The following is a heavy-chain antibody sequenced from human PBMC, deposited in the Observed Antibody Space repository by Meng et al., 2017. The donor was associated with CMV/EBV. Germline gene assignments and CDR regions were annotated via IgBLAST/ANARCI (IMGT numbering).Heavy chain of an antibody. D-gene: IGHD3-3*01. J-gene: IGHJ3*02. CDR3: ARGEITIFGVGNDAFDI. V-gene: IGHV1-69*05. CDR1: GGTFSSYA. CDR2: IIPIFGAA. Sequence: SVKVSCKASGGTFSSYAISWVRQAPGQGLEWMGGIIPIFGAANYAQKFQGRVTITTDESTSTAYMGLSSLRSEDTAVYYCARGEITIFGVGNDAFDIWGQGTMVTVSS.